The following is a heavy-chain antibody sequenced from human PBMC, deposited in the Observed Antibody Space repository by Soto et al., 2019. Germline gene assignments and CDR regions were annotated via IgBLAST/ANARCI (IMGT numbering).Heavy chain of an antibody. V-gene: IGHV4-30-4*01. Sequence: SETLSLTCTVSGDSISSADYYWSWIRQTPGKGLEWIGHIFYSGTTYYNPSLKSRLTISVDTSKNHFSLRLTSVTAADTAVYYCARDLWVEPELYYYGMDVWGQGTTVT. CDR1: GDSISSADYY. CDR2: IFYSGTT. D-gene: IGHD1-1*01. J-gene: IGHJ6*02. CDR3: ARDLWVEPELYYYGMDV.